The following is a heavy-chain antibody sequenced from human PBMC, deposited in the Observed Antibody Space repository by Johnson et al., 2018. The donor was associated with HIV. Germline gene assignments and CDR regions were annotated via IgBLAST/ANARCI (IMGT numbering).Heavy chain of an antibody. J-gene: IGHJ3*02. Sequence: QVQLMESGGGVVQPGRSLRLSCAASGFTFSSYAMHWVRQAPGKGLEWVAVISYDGSNKYYADSVKGRFTISRDNSKNTLYLQMNSLRAEDTAVYYCARGAWVGETDAFDIWGQGTMVTVSS. CDR3: ARGAWVGETDAFDI. CDR2: ISYDGSNK. V-gene: IGHV3-30-3*01. D-gene: IGHD3-10*01. CDR1: GFTFSSYA.